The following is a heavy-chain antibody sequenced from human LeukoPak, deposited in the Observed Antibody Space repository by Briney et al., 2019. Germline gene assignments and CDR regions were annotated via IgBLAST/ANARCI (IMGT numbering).Heavy chain of an antibody. Sequence: PGGSLRLSCAASGFTFSDYYMSWIRQAPGKGLEWVSYISSSGSTIYYADSVKGRFTISRDNAKNSLYLQMNSLRAEDTANYCVKPQWELFLWSAFDIWGQGTMVTVSS. D-gene: IGHD1-26*01. V-gene: IGHV3-11*04. CDR2: ISSSGSTI. CDR1: GFTFSDYY. J-gene: IGHJ3*02. CDR3: VKPQWELFLWSAFDI.